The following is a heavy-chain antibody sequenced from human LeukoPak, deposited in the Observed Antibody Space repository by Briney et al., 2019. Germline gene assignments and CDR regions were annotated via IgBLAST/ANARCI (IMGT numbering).Heavy chain of an antibody. D-gene: IGHD3-3*01. J-gene: IGHJ4*02. CDR1: GGSISSGGYY. Sequence: SQTLSLTCTVSGGSISSGGYYWSWIRQHPGKGLEWIGYTYYSGSTYYNPSLKSRVTISVDTSKNQFSLKLSSVTAADTAVYYCARGTSDDFWSANWGYYFDYWGQGTLVTVSS. CDR2: TYYSGST. CDR3: ARGTSDDFWSANWGYYFDY. V-gene: IGHV4-31*03.